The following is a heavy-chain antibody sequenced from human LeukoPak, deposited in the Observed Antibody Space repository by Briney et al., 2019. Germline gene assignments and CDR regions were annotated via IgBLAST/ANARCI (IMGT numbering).Heavy chain of an antibody. V-gene: IGHV4-59*08. CDR3: ARLDANNYYYYMDF. J-gene: IGHJ6*03. D-gene: IGHD3-9*01. CDR2: IYYTGTT. Sequence: PSETLSLTCTVSGVSISSYYWSWIRQPPGKGLEWIGYIYYTGTTNYNSSLKSRVTISADTSKNQFSLKLSSVTAADTAVYYCARLDANNYYYYMDFWGKGTTVTVSS. CDR1: GVSISSYY.